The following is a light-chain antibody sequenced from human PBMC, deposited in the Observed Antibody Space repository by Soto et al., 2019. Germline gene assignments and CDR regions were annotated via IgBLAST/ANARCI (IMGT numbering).Light chain of an antibody. CDR2: AAS. V-gene: IGKV1-39*01. CDR3: QQSYSTPIT. J-gene: IGKJ5*01. CDR1: QSISSY. Sequence: DIRVTQSPSSQSSCVEDRVTITCRASQSISSYLNWYQQKPGKAPKLLIYAASSLQGGVPSRFSGSGSGTDFTLTISSLQPEDFATYYCQQSYSTPITFGQGTRLEIK.